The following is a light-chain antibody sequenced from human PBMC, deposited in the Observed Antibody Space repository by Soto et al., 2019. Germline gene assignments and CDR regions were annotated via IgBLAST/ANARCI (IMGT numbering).Light chain of an antibody. V-gene: IGKV3-11*01. CDR3: QQRHMWPIT. CDR2: DAY. Sequence: EVVLTQSAVRLSLSPGERATLSCRASQSFRGLLAWYQQKPGQAPRLLIYDAYNRATGIPPRFSSSGSGTDFTLTISSLEPEDSAVYDCQQRHMWPITFGQFTRLEIK. J-gene: IGKJ5*01. CDR1: QSFRGL.